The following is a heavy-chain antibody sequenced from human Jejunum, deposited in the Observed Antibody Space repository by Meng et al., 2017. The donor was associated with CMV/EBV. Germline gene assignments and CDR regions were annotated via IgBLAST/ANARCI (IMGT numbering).Heavy chain of an antibody. D-gene: IGHD2-2*01. CDR2: VRSGSGYK. V-gene: IGHV3-21*06. Sequence: GDKAQGKGLEWVSSVRSGSGYKYYADAVKGRFTSSRDNAKNSLYLQMNSLRAEDTAMYFCARDMCTTTSCYGRLNYYYYAMDVWGQGTTVTVSS. CDR3: ARDMCTTTSCYGRLNYYYYAMDV. J-gene: IGHJ6*02.